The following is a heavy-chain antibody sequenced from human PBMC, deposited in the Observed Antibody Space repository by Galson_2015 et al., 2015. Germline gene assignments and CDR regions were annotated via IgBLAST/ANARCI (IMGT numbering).Heavy chain of an antibody. D-gene: IGHD3-10*01. CDR3: ARDLGVIDF. V-gene: IGHV3-48*01. Sequence: SLRLSCAASGFTFSRYSMNWVRQAPGMGLEWVSYISGSSSSIYYADSVKGRFTISRDNANNSLSLHMNSLRAEGTAVYYCARDLGVIDFWGQGILVTVSS. CDR2: ISGSSSSI. J-gene: IGHJ4*02. CDR1: GFTFSRYS.